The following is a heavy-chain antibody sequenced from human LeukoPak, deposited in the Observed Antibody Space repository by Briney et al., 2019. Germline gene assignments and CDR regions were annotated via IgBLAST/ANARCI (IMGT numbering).Heavy chain of an antibody. D-gene: IGHD2-15*01. CDR2: IRYDGSNK. CDR1: EFTFSSYG. CDR3: AKGESCSGGSCYRAFDI. V-gene: IGHV3-30*02. J-gene: IGHJ3*02. Sequence: GGSLRLSCAASEFTFSSYGMHWVRQAPGKGLEWVAFIRYDGSNKYYADSVKGRFTISRDNSKNTLYLQMNSLRAEDTAVYYCAKGESCSGGSCYRAFDIWGQGTMVTVSS.